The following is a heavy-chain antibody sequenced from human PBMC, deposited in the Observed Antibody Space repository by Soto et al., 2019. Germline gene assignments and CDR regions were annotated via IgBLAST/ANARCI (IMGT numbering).Heavy chain of an antibody. Sequence: GASVKVSCKASGFTFTSSAMQWVRQARGQRLEWIGWIVVGSGNTNYAQKFQERVTITRDMSTSTAYMELSSLRSEDTAVYYCARSNTNYYYYMDVWGKGTTVTVSS. CDR3: ARSNTNYYYYMDV. CDR2: IVVGSGNT. V-gene: IGHV1-58*02. CDR1: GFTFTSSA. J-gene: IGHJ6*03.